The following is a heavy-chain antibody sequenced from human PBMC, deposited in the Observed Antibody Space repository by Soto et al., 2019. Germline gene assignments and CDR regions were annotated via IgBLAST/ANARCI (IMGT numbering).Heavy chain of an antibody. D-gene: IGHD3-10*01. V-gene: IGHV4-61*01. J-gene: IGHJ5*02. Sequence: PSESLSLTCTVSRVSVTSDTSYGIWIRQPPGKGLEWSGYIPYSGHASYSPSLEGRVPISADASKNQFSLKLTSVTAADTALYYCVKGGSHWFGPWGQGVLVAVSS. CDR1: RVSVTSDTSY. CDR3: VKGGSHWFGP. CDR2: IPYSGHA.